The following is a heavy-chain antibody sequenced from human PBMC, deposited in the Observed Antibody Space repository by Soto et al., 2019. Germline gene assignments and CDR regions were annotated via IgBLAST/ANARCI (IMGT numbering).Heavy chain of an antibody. CDR1: GGSISSYY. D-gene: IGHD6-19*01. CDR2: IYYSGST. J-gene: IGHJ4*02. Sequence: SETLSLTCTVSGGSISSYYWSWIRQPPGKGLEWIGYIYYSGSTNYNPSLKSRVTISVDTSKNQFSLKLSSVTAADTAVYYCARGPLGAVAGLFDDWGQGTLVTVSS. CDR3: ARGPLGAVAGLFDD. V-gene: IGHV4-59*01.